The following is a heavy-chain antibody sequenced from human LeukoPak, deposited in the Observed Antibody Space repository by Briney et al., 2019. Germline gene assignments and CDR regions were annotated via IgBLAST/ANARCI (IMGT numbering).Heavy chain of an antibody. CDR3: VKGRYGTGWDF. Sequence: GGSQRLSCAASGFTFSSYGMHWVRQAPGKGLEFVSGITSDGENTDYLDFVKGRFTITRDNSKNTLYLHMTSLRPEDTAVYFCVKGRYGTGWDFWGPGTLVIVSS. D-gene: IGHD3-10*01. CDR1: GFTFSSYG. CDR2: ITSDGENT. V-gene: IGHV3-64D*06. J-gene: IGHJ4*02.